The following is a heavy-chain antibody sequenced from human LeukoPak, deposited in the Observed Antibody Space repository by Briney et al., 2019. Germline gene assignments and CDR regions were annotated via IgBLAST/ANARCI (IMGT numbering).Heavy chain of an antibody. J-gene: IGHJ5*02. V-gene: IGHV3-33*06. CDR1: GFTFSSYG. CDR3: EKDLVLLWFGEFEFDP. CDR2: IWYDGSNK. D-gene: IGHD3-10*01. Sequence: GGSLRLSCAASGFTFSSYGMHWVRQAPGKGLEWVAVIWYDGSNKYYADSVKGRFTISRDSSKNTLYLQMNSLRAEDTAVYYCEKDLVLLWFGEFEFDPWGQGTLVTVSS.